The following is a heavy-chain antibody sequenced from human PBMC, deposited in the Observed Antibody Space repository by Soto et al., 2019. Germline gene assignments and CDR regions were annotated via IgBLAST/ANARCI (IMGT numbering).Heavy chain of an antibody. CDR2: IIPILGIA. J-gene: IGHJ5*02. CDR1: GGTFSSYT. Sequence: QVQLVQSGAEVKKPGSSVKVSCKASGGTFSSYTISWVRQAPGQGLEWMGRIIPILGIANYAQKFQGRVTITADKSTSTAYMELSSLRSEDTAVHSCPRDLAVAAAGRRFDPWGQGTLVTVSS. V-gene: IGHV1-69*08. D-gene: IGHD6-13*01. CDR3: PRDLAVAAAGRRFDP.